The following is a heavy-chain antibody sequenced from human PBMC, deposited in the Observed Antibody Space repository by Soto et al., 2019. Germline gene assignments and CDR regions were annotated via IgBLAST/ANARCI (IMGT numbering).Heavy chain of an antibody. CDR1: GFTFSSYW. V-gene: IGHV3-7*03. CDR3: ARPRTGTTSGYFDY. CDR2: IKQDGSEK. J-gene: IGHJ4*02. Sequence: GGSLRLSCAASGFTFSSYWMSWVRQAPGKGLEWVANIKQDGSEKYYVDSVKGRFTISRDNAKNSLYLQMNSLRAEDTAVYYCARPRTGTTSGYFDYWAQGTLVTVSS. D-gene: IGHD1-7*01.